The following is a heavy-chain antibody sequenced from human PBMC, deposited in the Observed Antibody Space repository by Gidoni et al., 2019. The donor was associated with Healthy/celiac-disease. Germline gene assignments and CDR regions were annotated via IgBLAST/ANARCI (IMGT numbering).Heavy chain of an antibody. J-gene: IGHJ5*02. Sequence: QVQLQQWCAGLLQPSETLSLTCAVYGGSFSGYYWSWIRQPPGKGLEWIGEINHSGSTNYNPSLKSRVTISVDTSKNQFSLKLSSVTAADTAVYYCARAGYSSGWSWFDPWGQGTLVTVSS. CDR1: GGSFSGYY. CDR3: ARAGYSSGWSWFDP. V-gene: IGHV4-34*01. D-gene: IGHD6-19*01. CDR2: INHSGST.